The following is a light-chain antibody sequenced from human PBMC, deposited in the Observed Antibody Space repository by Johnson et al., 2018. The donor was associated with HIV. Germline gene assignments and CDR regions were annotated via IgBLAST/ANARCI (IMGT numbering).Light chain of an antibody. CDR3: GTWDSSLSAYV. J-gene: IGLJ1*01. CDR2: DNN. Sequence: QSVLTQPPSVSAAPGQKVTISCSGSSSNIGINYVSWFQQLPGTAPKLLIYDNNKRPSGIPDRFSGSTSGTSATLGITGLQTGDEADYYCGTWDSSLSAYVFGTGTKVTVL. CDR1: SSNIGINY. V-gene: IGLV1-51*01.